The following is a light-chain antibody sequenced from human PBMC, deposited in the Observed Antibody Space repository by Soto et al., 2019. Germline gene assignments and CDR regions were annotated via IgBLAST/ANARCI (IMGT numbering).Light chain of an antibody. CDR1: QSVNSD. V-gene: IGKV3-11*01. CDR2: GAS. Sequence: TQTSATLSIAPGGKSVVFCSGSQSVNSDLAWYQQKPGQAPRLLIYGASTRATGTPTRFSGSGSGTDVTLTMNRLAPEDVAVYYWQTRRNWGRGMFCQGTKVDI. CDR3: QTRRNWGRGM. J-gene: IGKJ1*01.